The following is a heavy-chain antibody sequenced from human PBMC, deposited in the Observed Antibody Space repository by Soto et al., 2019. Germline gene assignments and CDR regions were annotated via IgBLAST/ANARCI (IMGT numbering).Heavy chain of an antibody. CDR1: GCSISSSSYY. J-gene: IGHJ2*01. V-gene: IGHV4-39*01. CDR3: ASGLPRYYDSSGPWYFDP. D-gene: IGHD3-22*01. CDR2: IYYSGST. Sequence: KTSETLSLTCTVSGCSISSSSYYWGWIRQPPGKGLEWIGSIYYSGSTYYNPSLKSRVTISVDTSKNQFSLKLSSVTAADTAVYYCASGLPRYYDSSGPWYFDPWGRGTLVTVSS.